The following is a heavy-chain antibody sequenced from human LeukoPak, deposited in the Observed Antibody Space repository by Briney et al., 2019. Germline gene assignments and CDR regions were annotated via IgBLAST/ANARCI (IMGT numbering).Heavy chain of an antibody. CDR1: GGTFSSYT. V-gene: IGHV1-69*02. CDR3: ARRRGYSYGPPLSY. D-gene: IGHD5-18*01. CDR2: IIPILGIA. Sequence: SVKVSCKASGGTFSSYTISWVRQAPGQGLEWMGRIIPILGIANYAQKFQGRVTITADKSTSTAYMELSSLRSEDTAVYYCARRRGYSYGPPLSYWGQGTLVTVSS. J-gene: IGHJ4*02.